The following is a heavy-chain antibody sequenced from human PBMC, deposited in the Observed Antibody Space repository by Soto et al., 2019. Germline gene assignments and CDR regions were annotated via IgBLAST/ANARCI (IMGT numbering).Heavy chain of an antibody. CDR3: ARPRLLRWPLDV. J-gene: IGHJ2*01. D-gene: IGHD2-15*01. CDR1: GGSFSGYY. Sequence: QVHLQQWGAGLLKPSETLSLTCAVYGGSFSGYYWSWIRQSPGKGLEWLGEINHIGSTNYNPSLKRRVTIPVAASQTHFSRNRPSGTAPPPALNYCARPRLLRWPLDVWGRGTLSTV. V-gene: IGHV4-34*01. CDR2: INHIGST.